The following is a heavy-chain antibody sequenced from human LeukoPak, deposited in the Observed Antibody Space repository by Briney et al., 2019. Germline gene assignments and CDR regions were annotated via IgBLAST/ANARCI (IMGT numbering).Heavy chain of an antibody. J-gene: IGHJ6*03. CDR2: ISAYNGNT. D-gene: IGHD3-3*01. CDR1: GYTFTSYG. V-gene: IGHV1-18*01. Sequence: AASVKVSCKASGYTFTSYGISWVRQAPGQGLEWMGWISAYNGNTNYAQKLQGRVTMTTDTSTSTAYMELRSLRSDDTAVYYCARVTTIFGVTPLPEPQRMDVWGKGTTDTVSS. CDR3: ARVTTIFGVTPLPEPQRMDV.